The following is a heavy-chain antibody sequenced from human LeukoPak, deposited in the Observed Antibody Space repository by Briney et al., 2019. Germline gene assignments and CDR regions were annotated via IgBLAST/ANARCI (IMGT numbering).Heavy chain of an antibody. D-gene: IGHD4-17*01. CDR1: GFTVNSNY. CDR2: IFSGGTI. V-gene: IGHV3-53*01. J-gene: IGHJ4*02. Sequence: PGGSLRLSCAASGFTVNSNYMSWVRQAPGKGLEWVSIIFSGGTIYYADSVKGRFTISRDSSKNTLYLQMNSLRAEDTAVYYCAKDPLRASLTYFDYWGQGTLVTVPS. CDR3: AKDPLRASLTYFDY.